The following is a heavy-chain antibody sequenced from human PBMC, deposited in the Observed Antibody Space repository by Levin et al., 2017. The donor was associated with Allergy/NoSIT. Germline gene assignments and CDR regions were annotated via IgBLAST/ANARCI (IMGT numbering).Heavy chain of an antibody. CDR1: GYTFTSYG. J-gene: IGHJ3*02. CDR2: ISAYNGNT. CDR3: ARSMDFFYCSGGSCYSVTNAFDI. D-gene: IGHD2-15*01. Sequence: GESLKISCKASGYTFTSYGISWVRQAPGQGLEWMGWISAYNGNTNYAQKLQGRVTMTTDTSTSTAYMELRRLRSDDTAVYYCARSMDFFYCSGGSCYSVTNAFDIWGQGTMVTVSS. V-gene: IGHV1-18*01.